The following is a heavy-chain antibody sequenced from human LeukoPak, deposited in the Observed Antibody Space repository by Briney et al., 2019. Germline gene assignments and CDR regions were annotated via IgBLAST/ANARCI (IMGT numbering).Heavy chain of an antibody. CDR1: GPTFSDYY. CDR3: AKGGVRGSYYPYYFDY. J-gene: IGHJ4*02. CDR2: ISSSGSTI. Sequence: GGSLRLSCAASGPTFSDYYMSWIRQAPGKGLEWVSYISSSGSTIYYADSVKGRFTISRDNSKNTLYLQMNSLRAEDTAVYYCAKGGVRGSYYPYYFDYWGQGTLVTVSS. D-gene: IGHD1-26*01. V-gene: IGHV3-11*01.